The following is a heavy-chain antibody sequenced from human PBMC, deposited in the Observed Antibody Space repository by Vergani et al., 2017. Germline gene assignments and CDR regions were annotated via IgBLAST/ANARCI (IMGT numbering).Heavy chain of an antibody. Sequence: QVQLQESGPGLVKPSQTLSLTCTVSGGSISSGDYYWSWIRQPPGKGLEWIGYIYYSGSTHYNPSLKSRVTISVDTSKNQFSLKLSSVTAADTAVYYCARDSGIAVAGRLAHYYYYGMDVWGQGTTVTVSS. D-gene: IGHD6-19*01. J-gene: IGHJ6*02. CDR3: ARDSGIAVAGRLAHYYYYGMDV. V-gene: IGHV4-30-4*08. CDR2: IYYSGST. CDR1: GGSISSGDYY.